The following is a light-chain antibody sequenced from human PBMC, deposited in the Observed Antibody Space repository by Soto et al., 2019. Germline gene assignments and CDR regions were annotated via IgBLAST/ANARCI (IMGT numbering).Light chain of an antibody. CDR3: QQYNSYSWT. CDR2: KAS. J-gene: IGKJ1*01. CDR1: QSISNW. Sequence: DIQMTQSPSTLSASVGDRVTITCRASQSISNWLAWYQQKPGEAPNLLIYKASNLESGVPSRFSGSGSGTEFTLTISSLQSDDFATYYCQQYNSYSWTFGQGTKVEIK. V-gene: IGKV1-5*03.